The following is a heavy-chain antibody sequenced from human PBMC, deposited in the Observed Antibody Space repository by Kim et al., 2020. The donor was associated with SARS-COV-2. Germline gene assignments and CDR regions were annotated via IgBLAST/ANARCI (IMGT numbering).Heavy chain of an antibody. CDR1: GFTLSNFW. CDR2: LNNDGRIT. Sequence: GGSLRLSCAASGFTLSNFWMHWVRRAPGKGPLWVSRLNNDGRITTYADAEKGRFTISRDIAKDTLYLQMNSLRVEDTAVYYCVRGMGDIWGQGTRVTVYS. V-gene: IGHV3-74*01. D-gene: IGHD2-8*01. J-gene: IGHJ3*02. CDR3: VRGMGDI.